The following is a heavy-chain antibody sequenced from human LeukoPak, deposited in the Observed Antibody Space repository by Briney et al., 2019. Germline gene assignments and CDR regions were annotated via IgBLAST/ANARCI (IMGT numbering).Heavy chain of an antibody. CDR1: GFTFSSYG. Sequence: GGSLRLSCAASGFTFSSYGMHWVRQAPGKGLEWVAVISYDGSNKYYADSVKGRFTISRDNSKNTLYLQMNSLRAEDTAVYYCAKERIQLWNTYYFDYWGQGTLVTVSP. D-gene: IGHD5-18*01. CDR3: AKERIQLWNTYYFDY. J-gene: IGHJ4*02. CDR2: ISYDGSNK. V-gene: IGHV3-30*18.